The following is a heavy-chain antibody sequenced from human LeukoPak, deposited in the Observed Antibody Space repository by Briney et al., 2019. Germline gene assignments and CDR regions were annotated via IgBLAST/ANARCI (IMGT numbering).Heavy chain of an antibody. V-gene: IGHV3-33*06. CDR2: IWYDGINK. D-gene: IGHD1-14*01. CDR3: AKDTGKYYYYMDV. J-gene: IGHJ6*03. Sequence: PGRSLRLSXAASGFTFSSYGMHWVRQAPGKGLEWVAVIWYDGINKYYADSVKGRFTISRDNSKNTLYLQINSLRAEDTAVYYCAKDTGKYYYYMDVWGKGTTVTVSS. CDR1: GFTFSSYG.